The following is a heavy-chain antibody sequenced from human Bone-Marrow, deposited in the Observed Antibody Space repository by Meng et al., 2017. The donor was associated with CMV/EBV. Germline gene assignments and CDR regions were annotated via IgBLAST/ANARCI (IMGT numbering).Heavy chain of an antibody. J-gene: IGHJ1*01. CDR2: IKQDGSEK. D-gene: IGHD2-15*01. CDR3: ARICVTGRACYHLDH. V-gene: IGHV3-7*01. CDR1: GFIFNNYW. Sequence: ETLSLTCATSGFIFNNYWMSWVRQAPGKGLEWVANIKQDGSEKHYVDSVKGRFTISRDNAKNSLHLQVNSLRVEDTAVYYCARICVTGRACYHLDHWGQGTLVTVSS.